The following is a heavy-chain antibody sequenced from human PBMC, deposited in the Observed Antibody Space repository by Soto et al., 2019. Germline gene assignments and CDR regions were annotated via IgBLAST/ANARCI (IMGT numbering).Heavy chain of an antibody. V-gene: IGHV3-23*01. J-gene: IGHJ3*02. CDR3: AKATATGGGAFDI. CDR2: ILVGGST. Sequence: GGSLRLSCAASGFICTSYDMSWVRQAPGKGLEWVSTILVGGSTHYEDSVKGRFTISRDRSKNTVYQQMNSLTAGDTAVYYCAKATATGGGAFDICGQGTMVTVSS. CDR1: GFICTSYD. D-gene: IGHD2-8*02.